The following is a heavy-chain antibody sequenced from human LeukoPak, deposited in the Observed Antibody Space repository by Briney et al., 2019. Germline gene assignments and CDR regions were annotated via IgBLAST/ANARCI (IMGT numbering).Heavy chain of an antibody. Sequence: PSETLSLTCTVSGGSISSYYWSWIRQPAGKGLEWIGRIYTSGSTNYNPSLKSRVTMSVDTSKNQFSLKLSSVTAADTAVYYCARGIANPGGYYYYMDVWGKGTTVTVSS. CDR1: GGSISSYY. V-gene: IGHV4-4*07. CDR2: IYTSGST. D-gene: IGHD6-13*01. CDR3: ARGIANPGGYYYYMDV. J-gene: IGHJ6*03.